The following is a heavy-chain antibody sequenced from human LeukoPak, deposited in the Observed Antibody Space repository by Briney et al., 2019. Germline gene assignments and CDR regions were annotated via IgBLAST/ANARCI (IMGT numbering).Heavy chain of an antibody. CDR2: IYSGGST. CDR3: ARSYSNHLFGMDV. J-gene: IGHJ6*02. V-gene: IGHV3-66*01. Sequence: GGSLRLSCAASGFTFSSYYMTWVRQAPGEGLEWVSVIYSGGSTYYADSMKGRFAISRDSSKNTLFLQMNSLRAEDTAVYYCARSYSNHLFGMDVWGQGTTVTVS. CDR1: GFTFSSYY. D-gene: IGHD4-11*01.